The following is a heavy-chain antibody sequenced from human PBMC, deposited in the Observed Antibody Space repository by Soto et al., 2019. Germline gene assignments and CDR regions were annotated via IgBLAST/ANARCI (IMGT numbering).Heavy chain of an antibody. CDR3: ARVGYYDFWSGYLDY. J-gene: IGHJ4*02. D-gene: IGHD3-3*01. CDR1: GGSISSYY. V-gene: IGHV4-59*01. Sequence: QVQLQESGPGLVKPSETLSLTCTVSGGSISSYYWSWIRQPPGKGLEWIGYIYYSGSTNYNPSLTSRVTISVDTSKNQFSLKLSSVTAADTAVYYCARVGYYDFWSGYLDYWGQGTLVTVSS. CDR2: IYYSGST.